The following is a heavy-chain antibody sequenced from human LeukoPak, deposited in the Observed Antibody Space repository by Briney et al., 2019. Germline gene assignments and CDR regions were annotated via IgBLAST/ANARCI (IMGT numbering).Heavy chain of an antibody. J-gene: IGHJ3*02. CDR1: GFTFSSYA. V-gene: IGHV3-23*01. CDR2: ITGSGGST. Sequence: GGSLRLSCAASGFTFSSYAMSWVRQGPGKGLEWVSTITGSGGSTYYADSVKGRFTISRDNSKNTLCLQMNSLRAEDTAVYYCAKDKSPYKFFDAYDIWGQGTMVTVFS. CDR3: AKDKSPYKFFDAYDI. D-gene: IGHD5-24*01.